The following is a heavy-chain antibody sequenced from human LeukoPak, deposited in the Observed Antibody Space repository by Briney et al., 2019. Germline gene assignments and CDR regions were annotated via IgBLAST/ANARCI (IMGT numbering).Heavy chain of an antibody. Sequence: GESLKISCKGSGYSFTSYWIGWVRQMPGKGLEWMGIIYPGDSDTRYSPSFQGQVTISADKSISTAYLQWSSLKASDTAMYYCAGGDSSGYYSYWYFDLWGRGTLVTVSS. J-gene: IGHJ2*01. D-gene: IGHD3-22*01. CDR2: IYPGDSDT. CDR1: GYSFTSYW. CDR3: AGGDSSGYYSYWYFDL. V-gene: IGHV5-51*01.